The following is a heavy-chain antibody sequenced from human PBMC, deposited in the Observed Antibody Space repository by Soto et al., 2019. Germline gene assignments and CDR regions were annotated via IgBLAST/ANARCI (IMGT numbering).Heavy chain of an antibody. J-gene: IGHJ5*02. CDR3: ARLLWSHSNWFDP. Sequence: PSETLSLTCTVSGDSITRGDYYSSWIRQPPGKGLEWIGYIYYSGSTNYNPSPKSRVTISVDTSKNQFSLKLSSVTAADTAVYYCARLLWSHSNWFDPRGQATLVTVSS. CDR2: IYYSGST. CDR1: GDSITRGDYY. V-gene: IGHV4-61*08. D-gene: IGHD3-10*01.